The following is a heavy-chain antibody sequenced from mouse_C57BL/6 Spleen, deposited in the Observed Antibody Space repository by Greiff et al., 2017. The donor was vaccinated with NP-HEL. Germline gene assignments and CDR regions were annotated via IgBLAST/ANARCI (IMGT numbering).Heavy chain of an antibody. CDR2: IYPRSGNT. CDR3: ARGAYYSNYVAMDY. J-gene: IGHJ4*01. D-gene: IGHD2-5*01. Sequence: QVQLQQSGAELARPGASVKLSCKASGYTFTSYGISWVKQRTGQGLEWIGEIYPRSGNTYYNEKFKGKATLTADKSSSTAYMELRSLTSEDSAVYFCARGAYYSNYVAMDYWGQGTSVTVSS. CDR1: GYTFTSYG. V-gene: IGHV1-81*01.